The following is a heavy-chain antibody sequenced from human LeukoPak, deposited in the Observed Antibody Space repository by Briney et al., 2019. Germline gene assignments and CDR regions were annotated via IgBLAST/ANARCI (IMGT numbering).Heavy chain of an antibody. CDR2: ISPNSGGT. Sequence: ASVKVSCKASGYTFTGYYMHWVRQAPGQGLEWMGWISPNSGGTNYAQKFQGRVTMTRDTSISTAYMELSRLRSDDTAVYYCARRGLRLTGFDYWGQGTLVAVSS. D-gene: IGHD2-21*02. CDR1: GYTFTGYY. J-gene: IGHJ4*02. CDR3: ARRGLRLTGFDY. V-gene: IGHV1-2*02.